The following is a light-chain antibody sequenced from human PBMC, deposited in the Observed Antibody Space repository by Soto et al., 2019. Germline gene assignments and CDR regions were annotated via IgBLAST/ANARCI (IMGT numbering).Light chain of an antibody. CDR3: QQSYSTPRGT. V-gene: IGKV1-39*01. J-gene: IGKJ1*01. Sequence: DIQMTQSPSSLSASVGDRVTISCRASQSISSYLNWYQQKPGQAPNLLIYAASSLQSGVPSRFSGSGSGTDFTLTISSLQPEDFATYYCQQSYSTPRGTFGQGTKVHI. CDR2: AAS. CDR1: QSISSY.